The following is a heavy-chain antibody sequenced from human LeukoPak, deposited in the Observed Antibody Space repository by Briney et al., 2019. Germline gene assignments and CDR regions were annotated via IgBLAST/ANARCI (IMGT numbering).Heavy chain of an antibody. D-gene: IGHD2-2*01. CDR2: ISASGSST. J-gene: IGHJ6*02. CDR3: ARETYQLLCGMDV. CDR1: GFTFRSHA. V-gene: IGHV3-23*01. Sequence: GGSLRLSCAASGFTFRSHAMSWVRQAPGKGLEWVSGISASGSSTYYADSVKGRFTISRDNSKNTLYLQMNSLRAEDTAVYYCARETYQLLCGMDVWGQGTTVTVSS.